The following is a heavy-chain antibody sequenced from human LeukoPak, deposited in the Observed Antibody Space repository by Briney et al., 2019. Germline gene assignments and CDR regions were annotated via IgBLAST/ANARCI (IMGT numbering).Heavy chain of an antibody. CDR3: ARDDVGLDSSGTKSDY. V-gene: IGHV3-53*05. CDR1: GFTVSSNY. D-gene: IGHD3-22*01. CDR2: IYSGGST. Sequence: GGSLRLSCAASGFTVSSNYMSWVRQAPGKGLEWVSVIYSGGSTYYADSVKGRFTISRDNSKNTLYLQMNSVRAEDTAVYYCARDDVGLDSSGTKSDYWGQGTLVTVSS. J-gene: IGHJ4*02.